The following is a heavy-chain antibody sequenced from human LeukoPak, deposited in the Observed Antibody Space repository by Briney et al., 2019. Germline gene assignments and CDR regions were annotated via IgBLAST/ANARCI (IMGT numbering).Heavy chain of an antibody. J-gene: IGHJ4*02. CDR2: IIPIFGIA. CDR1: GGTFSSYA. D-gene: IGHD2-15*01. Sequence: GASVKVSCKASGGTFSSYAIGWVRQAPGQGLEWMGRIIPIFGIANYAQKFQGRVTITADKSTSTANMELSSLRSEDTAMYYCARDTRARGFCSGGSCSFFDYWGQGTLVTVSS. V-gene: IGHV1-69*04. CDR3: ARDTRARGFCSGGSCSFFDY.